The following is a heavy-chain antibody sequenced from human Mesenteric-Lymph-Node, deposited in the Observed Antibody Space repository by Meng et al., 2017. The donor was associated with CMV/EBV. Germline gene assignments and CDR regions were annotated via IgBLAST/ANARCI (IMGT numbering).Heavy chain of an antibody. CDR2: INTDTGDP. CDR3: ARVPYSNHFFGLGWYFDV. J-gene: IGHJ2*01. V-gene: IGHV7-4-1*02. CDR1: YSFTSYG. D-gene: IGHD2/OR15-2a*01. Sequence: YSFTSYGLNWVRQVPGQGLQWMGRINTDTGDPTYAQAFTGRFLFSLDTSVNTAYLHITGLTPDDTAVYYCARVPYSNHFFGLGWYFDVWGRGTLVTVSS.